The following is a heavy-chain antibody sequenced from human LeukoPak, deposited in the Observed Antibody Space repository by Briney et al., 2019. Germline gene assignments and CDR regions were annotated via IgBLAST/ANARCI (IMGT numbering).Heavy chain of an antibody. V-gene: IGHV1-2*02. CDR3: AARFTMVRGVIMYGFDY. D-gene: IGHD3-10*01. CDR2: INPNSGGT. J-gene: IGHJ4*02. Sequence: ASVKVSCTASGYTFTGYYMHWVRQAPGQGLEWMGWINPNSGGTNYAQKFQGRVTMTRDTSISTAYMELSRLRSDDTAVYYSAARFTMVRGVIMYGFDYWGQGTLVTVSS. CDR1: GYTFTGYY.